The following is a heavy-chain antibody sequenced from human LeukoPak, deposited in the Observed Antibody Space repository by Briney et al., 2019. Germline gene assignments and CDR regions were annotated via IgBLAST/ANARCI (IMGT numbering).Heavy chain of an antibody. D-gene: IGHD2-15*01. CDR1: GFTISSYG. CDR2: ISYDGGHK. CDR3: AKGSLNCSGGSCYSYDYYYGMDV. V-gene: IGHV3-30*18. J-gene: IGHJ6*02. Sequence: GGSLRLSCAASGFTISSYGLHWVRQAPGKGLAWVAVISYDGGHKYYADSVKGRFTIPRDNSKNTLYLQMNSLRAEDTAVYYCAKGSLNCSGGSCYSYDYYYGMDVWGQGTTVTVSS.